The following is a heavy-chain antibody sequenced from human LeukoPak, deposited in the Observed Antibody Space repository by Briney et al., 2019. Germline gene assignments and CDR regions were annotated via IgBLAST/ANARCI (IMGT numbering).Heavy chain of an antibody. CDR2: LRKDATYS. V-gene: IGHV3-30*02. Sequence: PGGSLRLSCAASGFPFSSYGMYWVRQTPDRGLEWVAYLRKDATYSNYVDSVRGRFTISRDNSKDTLELQMNSLRVEDTAVYYCASGGPTWGTLDYWGQGTLVTVSS. CDR3: ASGGPTWGTLDY. D-gene: IGHD3-16*01. CDR1: GFPFSSYG. J-gene: IGHJ4*02.